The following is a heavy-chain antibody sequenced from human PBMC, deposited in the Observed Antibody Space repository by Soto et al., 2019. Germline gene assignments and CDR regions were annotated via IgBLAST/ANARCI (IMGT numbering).Heavy chain of an antibody. J-gene: IGHJ4*02. CDR2: IYYSGST. CDR3: ARDLGSGFDY. Sequence: SETLSLTCTVSGGSISGSTYYWSWIRQHPGKGLEWIGYIYYSGSTYYNPSLKSRLTISVDTSKNQFPLRLTSVTAADTAVYYCARDLGSGFDYWGQGALVTVSS. V-gene: IGHV4-31*03. CDR1: GGSISGSTYY. D-gene: IGHD2-15*01.